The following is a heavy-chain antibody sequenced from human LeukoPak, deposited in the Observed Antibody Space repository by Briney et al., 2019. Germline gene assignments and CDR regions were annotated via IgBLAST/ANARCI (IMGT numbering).Heavy chain of an antibody. Sequence: SETLSLTCAVYGGSFSGYYWSWIRQPPGKGLEWIGEINHSGSTNYNPSLKSRVTISVDTSKNQFSLKLSSVTAADTAVYYCARGRYYYDSSGYPYLFDYWGQGTLVTVSS. D-gene: IGHD3-22*01. J-gene: IGHJ4*02. CDR2: INHSGST. CDR3: ARGRYYYDSSGYPYLFDY. CDR1: GGSFSGYY. V-gene: IGHV4-34*01.